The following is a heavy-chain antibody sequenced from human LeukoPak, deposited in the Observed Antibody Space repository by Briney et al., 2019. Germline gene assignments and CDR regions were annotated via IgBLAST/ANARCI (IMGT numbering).Heavy chain of an antibody. V-gene: IGHV3-23*01. D-gene: IGHD3-10*01. Sequence: GGSLRLSCAASGFTFSSYAMSWVRQAPGKGLEWVSAISGSGGSTYYADSVKGRFTISGDNSKNTLYLQMNSLRAEDTAAYYCAKVGFRGVIYDAFDIWGQGTMVTVSS. CDR1: GFTFSSYA. J-gene: IGHJ3*02. CDR3: AKVGFRGVIYDAFDI. CDR2: ISGSGGST.